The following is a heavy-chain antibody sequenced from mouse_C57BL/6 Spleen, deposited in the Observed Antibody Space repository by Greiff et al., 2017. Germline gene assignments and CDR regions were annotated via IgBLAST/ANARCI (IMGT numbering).Heavy chain of an antibody. CDR1: GYTFTDYY. CDR2: INPNNGGT. Sequence: EVQLQQSGPELVKPGASVKISCKASGYTFTDYYMNWVKQSHGKSLEWIGDINPNNGGTSYNQKFKGKATLTVDKSSSTAYMELRSLTSEDSAVYYCARRGRLLRSVAYWGQGTTLTVSS. J-gene: IGHJ2*01. D-gene: IGHD1-1*01. CDR3: ARRGRLLRSVAY. V-gene: IGHV1-26*01.